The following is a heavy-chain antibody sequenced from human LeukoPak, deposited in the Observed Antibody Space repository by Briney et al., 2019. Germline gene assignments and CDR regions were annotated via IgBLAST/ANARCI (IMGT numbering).Heavy chain of an antibody. V-gene: IGHV3-74*01. CDR1: GVTFSSYA. D-gene: IGHD2-8*02. CDR3: TRVQAGRSGLMDV. J-gene: IGHJ6*02. Sequence: PGGSLRLSCAASGVTFSSYAIHWGRQAPGKGLEWVSRISPEGSGTTYADSVKGRFTISSHNSKNTLYLQMNSLRDADAAVYHCTRVQAGRSGLMDVWGRGTTVTVSS. CDR2: ISPEGSGT.